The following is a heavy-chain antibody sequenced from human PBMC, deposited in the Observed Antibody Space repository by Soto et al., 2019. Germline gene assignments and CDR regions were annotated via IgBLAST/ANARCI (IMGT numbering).Heavy chain of an antibody. V-gene: IGHV4-4*07. CDR2: ISASGSA. CDR3: ARSALPRGGWFAP. J-gene: IGHJ5*02. CDR1: TGAISTFY. Sequence: SETLSRTCSLSTGAISTFYWHCIRQPACWKGLDWIGRISASGSAHYNPSLKSRVTMSVDTSKNQVSLKMNSVTAADTAMYFCARSALPRGGWFAPWAQGTLVTVSS. D-gene: IGHD2-21*02.